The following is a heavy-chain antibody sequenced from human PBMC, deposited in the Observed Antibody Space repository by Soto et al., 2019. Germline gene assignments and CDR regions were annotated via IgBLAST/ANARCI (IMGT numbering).Heavy chain of an antibody. CDR2: IWNDGSTT. CDR3: ARDGGHHDFDY. J-gene: IGHJ4*02. Sequence: QVQLVESGGGVAQPGRSLRLSCATSGFSFSPSGMHWVRQAAGTGVEWVAIIWNDGSTTYYADSVKDRFTISRDNSKNPLYRQKNSMRAEDTAVYYCARDGGHHDFDYWGQGTMVTFAS. V-gene: IGHV3-33*01. CDR1: GFSFSPSG. D-gene: IGHD3-3*01.